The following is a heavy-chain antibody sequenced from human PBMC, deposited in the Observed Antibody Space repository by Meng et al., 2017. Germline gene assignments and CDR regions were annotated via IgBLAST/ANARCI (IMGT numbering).Heavy chain of an antibody. D-gene: IGHD3/OR15-3a*01. CDR1: GFTFSGSV. Sequence: GESLKISCAASGFTFSGSVMHWVRQASGKGLEWVGRIKTKANSYATTYAASVKGSFTISRDDSKNTAYLQMNSLKSEETAVYYCTSRRGLVVDDAFDIWGQGTKVTVSS. J-gene: IGHJ3*02. CDR3: TSRRGLVVDDAFDI. CDR2: IKTKANSYAT. V-gene: IGHV3-73*01.